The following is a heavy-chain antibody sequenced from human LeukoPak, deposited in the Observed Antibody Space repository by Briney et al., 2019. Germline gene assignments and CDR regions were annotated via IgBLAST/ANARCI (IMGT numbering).Heavy chain of an antibody. D-gene: IGHD5-24*01. V-gene: IGHV1-2*02. CDR2: INPNSGGT. Sequence: ASVRVSCKASGYTFTGYYMHWVRQAPGQGLEWMGWINPNSGGTNYAQKFQGRVTMTTDTCTSTAYMELRSLKSDDTAVYYCARAGGDGYNYVDAFDIWGQGTMVTVSS. CDR3: ARAGGDGYNYVDAFDI. CDR1: GYTFTGYY. J-gene: IGHJ3*02.